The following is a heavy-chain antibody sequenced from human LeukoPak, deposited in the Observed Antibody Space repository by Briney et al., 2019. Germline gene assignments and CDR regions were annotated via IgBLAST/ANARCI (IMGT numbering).Heavy chain of an antibody. CDR2: IIPILGIA. D-gene: IGHD5-12*01. V-gene: IGHV1-69*04. J-gene: IGHJ6*02. CDR1: GGTFSSYA. CDR3: AREGPRGYSGYDLYYYYGMDV. Sequence: SVKVSCKASGGTFSSYAVSWVRQAPGQGLEWMGRIIPILGIANYAQKFQGRVTITADKSTSTAYMELSSLGSEDTAVYYCAREGPRGYSGYDLYYYYGMDVWGQGTTVTVSS.